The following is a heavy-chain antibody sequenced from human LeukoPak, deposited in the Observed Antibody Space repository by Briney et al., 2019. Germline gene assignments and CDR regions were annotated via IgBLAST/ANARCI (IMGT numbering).Heavy chain of an antibody. J-gene: IGHJ4*02. CDR3: AGYGSGSYSFGY. CDR2: IYYSGST. Sequence: SETLSLTCTVSGGSISSSSYYWGWIRQPPGKGLEWIGSIYYSGSTYYNPSLKSRVTISVDTSKNQFSLKLSSVTAADTAVYYCAGYGSGSYSFGYWGQGTLVTVSS. D-gene: IGHD3-10*01. V-gene: IGHV4-39*07. CDR1: GGSISSSSYY.